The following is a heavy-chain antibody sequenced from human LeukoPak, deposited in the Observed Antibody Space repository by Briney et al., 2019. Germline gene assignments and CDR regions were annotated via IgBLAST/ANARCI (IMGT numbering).Heavy chain of an antibody. J-gene: IGHJ3*02. CDR3: ATPLDYYDSSGYYGAFDI. D-gene: IGHD3-22*01. Sequence: GESLKISCKGSGYSVTSYWIGWVRQMPGKGLEGMGIIYPGDSDTRYSPSFQGQVTISADKSISTAYLQWSSLKASDTAMYHCATPLDYYDSSGYYGAFDIWGQGTMVTVSS. V-gene: IGHV5-51*01. CDR2: IYPGDSDT. CDR1: GYSVTSYW.